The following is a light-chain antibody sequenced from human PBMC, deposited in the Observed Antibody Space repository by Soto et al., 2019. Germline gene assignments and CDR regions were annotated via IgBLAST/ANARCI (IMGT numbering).Light chain of an antibody. CDR3: SSYTSLSTLV. CDR1: SSDVGAFNY. J-gene: IGLJ1*01. V-gene: IGLV2-14*01. Sequence: QSVLTQPASVSGSPGQSITISCSGTSSDVGAFNYVSWYQHHPGKAPKLLIYEVTNRPSGVSNRFSGSKSGNTASLTISGLHAEDEADYYSSSYTSLSTLVFGTGTKVTVL. CDR2: EVT.